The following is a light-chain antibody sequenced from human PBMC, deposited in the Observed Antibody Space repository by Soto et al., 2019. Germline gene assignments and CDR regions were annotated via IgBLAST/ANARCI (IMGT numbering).Light chain of an antibody. CDR1: SSDVGGYNY. V-gene: IGLV2-14*01. CDR3: SSYTSSSTSYG. CDR2: DVS. Sequence: QSALTQPASVSGSPGQSITISCTGTSSDVGGYNYVSWYQQHPGKAPKLMMYDVSNRPSGVSNRFSGSKSGNTASLTISGLQAEDEADYYCSSYTSSSTSYGFGTGTKVTVL. J-gene: IGLJ1*01.